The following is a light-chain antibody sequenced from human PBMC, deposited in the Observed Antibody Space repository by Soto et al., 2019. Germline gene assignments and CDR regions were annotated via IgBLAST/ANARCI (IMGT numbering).Light chain of an antibody. CDR2: GAS. Sequence: EIVLTQSPGTLSLSPGERATLSCRASQSVSSSYLAWYQQKPGQAPRLLIYGASSRATGIPDRFSGSGSGTDFTLTISRLEAEDCAVYYYQQYGSSPPWTCDQGTKVEIK. CDR3: QQYGSSPPWT. J-gene: IGKJ1*01. V-gene: IGKV3-20*01. CDR1: QSVSSSY.